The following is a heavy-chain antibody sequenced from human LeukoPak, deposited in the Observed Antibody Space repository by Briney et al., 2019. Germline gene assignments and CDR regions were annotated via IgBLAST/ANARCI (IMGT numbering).Heavy chain of an antibody. V-gene: IGHV1-46*01. J-gene: IGHJ1*01. CDR1: GYTFTTYY. CDR2: INPSGGST. Sequence: GASVKVSCKASGYTFTTYYMHWVRQAPGQGLEWMGIINPSGGSTTYAQKFQGRVTITRDTSTSTAYMEVSSLRSDDTAVYYCARVSYYDFWSGYEYFQHWGQGTLVTVSS. D-gene: IGHD3-3*01. CDR3: ARVSYYDFWSGYEYFQH.